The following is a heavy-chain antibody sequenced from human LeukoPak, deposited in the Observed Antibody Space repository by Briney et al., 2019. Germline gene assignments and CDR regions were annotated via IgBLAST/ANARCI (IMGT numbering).Heavy chain of an antibody. V-gene: IGHV1-2*02. CDR3: ARDHSYYDSGSYSNVDY. CDR1: GYTFTAYY. J-gene: IGHJ4*02. D-gene: IGHD3-10*01. CDR2: INPNSGGT. Sequence: ASVKVSCKASGYTFTAYYIHWVRQAPGQGLEWMGWINPNSGGTNYAQKFQGGVTMTRDTSSSTAYMELSRLRSDDTAVYYCARDHSYYDSGSYSNVDYWGQGTLVTVSS.